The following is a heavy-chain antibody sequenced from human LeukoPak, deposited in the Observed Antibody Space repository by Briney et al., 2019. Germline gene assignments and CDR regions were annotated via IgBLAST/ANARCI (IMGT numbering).Heavy chain of an antibody. CDR1: GGSISSYY. CDR2: IYYSGST. D-gene: IGHD1-26*01. J-gene: IGHJ4*02. V-gene: IGHV4-59*08. Sequence: PSETLSLTCTVSGGSISSYYWSWIRQPPGKGLEWIGYIYYSGSTNYNPSLKSRVTISVDTSKNQFSLKLSSVTAADTAVYYCARQNRYSGYVDYWGQGTLVTVSS. CDR3: ARQNRYSGYVDY.